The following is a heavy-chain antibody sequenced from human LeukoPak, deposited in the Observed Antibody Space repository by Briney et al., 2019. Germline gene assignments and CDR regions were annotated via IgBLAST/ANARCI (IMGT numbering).Heavy chain of an antibody. CDR3: AGGKYYDFWSGYFLVGWFDP. D-gene: IGHD3-3*01. CDR2: MNPNSGNT. CDR1: GYTFTSYD. Sequence: ASVKVSCKASGYTFTSYDINWVRQATGQGLEWMGWMNPNSGNTGYAQKFQGRVTITRNTSISTAYMELSSLRSEDTAVYYCAGGKYYDFWSGYFLVGWFDPWGQGTLVTVSS. J-gene: IGHJ5*02. V-gene: IGHV1-8*03.